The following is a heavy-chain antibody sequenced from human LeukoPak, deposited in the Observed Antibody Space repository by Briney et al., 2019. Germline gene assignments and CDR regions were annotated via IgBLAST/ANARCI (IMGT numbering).Heavy chain of an antibody. CDR1: GFTFSGYW. Sequence: PGGSLRLSCAASGFTFSGYWMHWVRQAPGKGLMWVSRIDNDGSTTNYADSVKGRFTISRDNAKNTLYLQMNSLRAEDTAVYYCARVGHYYTSGTYTDYWGQGTLVTVSS. V-gene: IGHV3-74*01. CDR2: IDNDGSTT. CDR3: ARVGHYYTSGTYTDY. J-gene: IGHJ4*02. D-gene: IGHD3-10*01.